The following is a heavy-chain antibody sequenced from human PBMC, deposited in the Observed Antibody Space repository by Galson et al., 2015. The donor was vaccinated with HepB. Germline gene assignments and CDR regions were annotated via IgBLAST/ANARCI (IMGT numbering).Heavy chain of an antibody. Sequence: SLRLSCAASGFTFSSYWMSWVRQAPGKGLEWVANIKQDGSEKYYVDSVKGRFTISRDNAKNSLYLQMNSLRAEDTAVYYCARVRSTVVTHDAFDIWGQGTMVTVSS. V-gene: IGHV3-7*01. CDR2: IKQDGSEK. J-gene: IGHJ3*02. CDR3: ARVRSTVVTHDAFDI. D-gene: IGHD4-23*01. CDR1: GFTFSSYW.